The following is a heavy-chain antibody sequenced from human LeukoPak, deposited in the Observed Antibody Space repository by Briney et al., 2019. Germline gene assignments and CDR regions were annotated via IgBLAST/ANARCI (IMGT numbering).Heavy chain of an antibody. Sequence: GEPLKISCKGLGYSFTSYWIAWVGQMPGKGLDWMGIIYPGDSATGYRPSFQGHVPISADKSITTAYLQWRGLQAWATAIFYCARSRRDGYNYDYWGQGTPVTVSS. CDR3: ARSRRDGYNYDY. V-gene: IGHV5-51*01. CDR1: GYSFTSYW. J-gene: IGHJ4*02. D-gene: IGHD5-24*01. CDR2: IYPGDSAT.